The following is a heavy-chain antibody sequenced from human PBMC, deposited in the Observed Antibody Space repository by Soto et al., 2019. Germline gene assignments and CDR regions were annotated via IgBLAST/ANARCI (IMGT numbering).Heavy chain of an antibody. CDR2: IVPIFGKA. J-gene: IGHJ4*02. V-gene: IGHV1-69*01. CDR3: ARGRDGSNYYFVY. Sequence: QVQRVQSGPEVKKPGSSVKVSCKTSGGTFSDSVTSWVRQAPGQGLEWMGGIVPIFGKANLAEKFQDRVTITADESTTTAFMKLSSLRSEDTAVYYCARGRDGSNYYFVYWGQGTLVTVSS. CDR1: GGTFSDSV. D-gene: IGHD3-10*01.